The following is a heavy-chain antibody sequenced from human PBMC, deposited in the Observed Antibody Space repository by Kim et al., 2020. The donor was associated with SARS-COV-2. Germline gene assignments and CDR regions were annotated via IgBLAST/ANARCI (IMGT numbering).Heavy chain of an antibody. CDR3: ARDGSGDYYYGMDV. Sequence: AQKLQGRVTMTTDTSTSTAYMELRSLRSDDTAVYYCARDGSGDYYYGMDVWGQGTTVTVSS. J-gene: IGHJ6*02. D-gene: IGHD5-12*01. V-gene: IGHV1-18*01.